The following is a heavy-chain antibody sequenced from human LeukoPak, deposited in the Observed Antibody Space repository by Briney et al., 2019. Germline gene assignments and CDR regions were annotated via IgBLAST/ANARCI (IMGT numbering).Heavy chain of an antibody. CDR2: ISYDGSNK. CDR3: VKDLGSDPPGYFDY. V-gene: IGHV3-30*14. Sequence: GGSLRLSCAASGFTFSSYAMHWVRQAPGKGLEWVAVISYDGSNKYYADSVKGRFTISRDNSKNTLYLQMSSLRAEDTAVYYCVKDLGSDPPGYFDYWGQGTLVTVSS. D-gene: IGHD2-21*02. CDR1: GFTFSSYA. J-gene: IGHJ4*02.